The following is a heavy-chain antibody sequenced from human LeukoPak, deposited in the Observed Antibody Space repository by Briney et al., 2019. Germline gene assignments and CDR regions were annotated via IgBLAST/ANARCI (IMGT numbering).Heavy chain of an antibody. CDR1: GYTLTDYY. Sequence: GASVKVSCTASGYTLTDYYMHWVRQAPGQGVEWMGWINPNGGDTNYAQKFQGSVTMTRDTSTSTAHMELSRPRPEDTGVYYCARANFLYSSSTTRLFAYGGQATLVIVPS. CDR2: INPNGGDT. CDR3: ARANFLYSSSTTRLFAY. J-gene: IGHJ4*02. D-gene: IGHD2-2*01. V-gene: IGHV1-2*02.